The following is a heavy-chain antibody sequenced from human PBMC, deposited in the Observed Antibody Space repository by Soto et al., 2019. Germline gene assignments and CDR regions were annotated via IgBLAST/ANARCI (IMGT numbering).Heavy chain of an antibody. CDR1: GFTFSSYG. Sequence: GGSLRLSCAASGFTFSSYGMHWVRQAPGKGLEWVAVIWYDGSNKYYADSVKGRFTISRDNSKNTLYLQMNSLRAEDTAVYYCVSPLSENGYYYMDVWGKGTTVTVSS. D-gene: IGHD1-1*01. V-gene: IGHV3-33*01. CDR2: IWYDGSNK. CDR3: VSPLSENGYYYMDV. J-gene: IGHJ6*03.